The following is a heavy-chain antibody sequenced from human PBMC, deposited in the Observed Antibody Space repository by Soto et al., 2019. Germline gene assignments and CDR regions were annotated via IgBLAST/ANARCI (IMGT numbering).Heavy chain of an antibody. V-gene: IGHV3-13*01. CDR2: IGTAGDT. CDR3: ARDRGFGELKRYYYGMDV. Sequence: GGSLRLSCAASGFTFSSYDIHWVRQATGKGLEWVSAIGTAGDTYYPGSVKGRFTISRENAKNSLYLQMNSLRAEDTAVYYCARDRGFGELKRYYYGMDVWVQGTTVTVSS. CDR1: GFTFSSYD. D-gene: IGHD3-10*01. J-gene: IGHJ6*02.